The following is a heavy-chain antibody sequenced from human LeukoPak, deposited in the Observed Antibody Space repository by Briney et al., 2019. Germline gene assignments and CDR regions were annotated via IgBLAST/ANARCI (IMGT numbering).Heavy chain of an antibody. CDR3: ARAIEMATIPYYYYYGMDV. CDR2: ISAYNGNT. Sequence: GASVKVSCKASGYTFTSYGISWVRQAPGQGLEWMGWISAYNGNTNYAQKLQGRVTMTTDTSTSTAYMELRSLRSDDTAVYYCARAIEMATIPYYYYYGMDVWGQGTTVTVSS. J-gene: IGHJ6*02. D-gene: IGHD5-24*01. CDR1: GYTFTSYG. V-gene: IGHV1-18*01.